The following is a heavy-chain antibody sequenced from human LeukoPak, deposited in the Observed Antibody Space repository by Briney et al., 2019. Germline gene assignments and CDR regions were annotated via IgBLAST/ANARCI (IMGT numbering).Heavy chain of an antibody. D-gene: IGHD3-22*01. V-gene: IGHV3-9*01. J-gene: IGHJ3*02. CDR1: GFTFDDYA. CDR2: ISWNSGSI. Sequence: AGGSLRLSCAASGFTFDDYAMHWVRQAPGKGLEWVSGISWNSGSIGYADSVKGRFTISRDNAKNSLYLQMNSLRAEDTALYYCAKGVFSDSSGQDDAFDIWGQGTMVTVSS. CDR3: AKGVFSDSSGQDDAFDI.